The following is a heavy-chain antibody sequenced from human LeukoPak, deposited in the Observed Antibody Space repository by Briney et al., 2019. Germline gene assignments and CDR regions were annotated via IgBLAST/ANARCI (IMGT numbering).Heavy chain of an antibody. V-gene: IGHV3-7*04. D-gene: IGHD1-26*01. Sequence: GGSLRLSCAASGFSFSTYWMTWVRQAPGKGLEWVANIEQDGSEKYYVDSVKGRFTISRDNAKNSLYLQMNSLRAEDTAVYYCARESVGATYFDYWGQGTLVTVSS. CDR2: IEQDGSEK. CDR3: ARESVGATYFDY. J-gene: IGHJ4*02. CDR1: GFSFSTYW.